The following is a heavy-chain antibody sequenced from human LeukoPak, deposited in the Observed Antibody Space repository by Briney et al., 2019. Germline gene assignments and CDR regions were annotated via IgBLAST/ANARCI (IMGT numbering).Heavy chain of an antibody. CDR1: RFTFSGYA. J-gene: IGHJ4*02. V-gene: IGHV3-NL1*01. CDR3: AKERYMLDY. CDR2: IFASGSTT. D-gene: IGHD1-14*01. Sequence: GGSLRLSCAASRFTFSGYAMNWVRQAPGKGLEWVSLIFASGSTTKYADSVKGRFTISRDNPKNTLYLQMNSLRPEDTAVYFCAKERYMLDYWGQGTLVTVSS.